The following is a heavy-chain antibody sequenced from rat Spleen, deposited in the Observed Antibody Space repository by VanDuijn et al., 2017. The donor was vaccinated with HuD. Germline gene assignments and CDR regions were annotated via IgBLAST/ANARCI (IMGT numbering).Heavy chain of an antibody. CDR2: ISTDGGST. V-gene: IGHV5-58*01. J-gene: IGHJ2*01. Sequence: EVQLVETGGGLVQPGRSLKLSCVASGFTFSSYWMYWIRQAPGKGLEWVSSISTDGGSTYYPDSVKGRFTISRDNAKSTLYLQMDSLRSEDTATYYCATDGTGSFDYWGQGVMVTVSS. D-gene: IGHD5-1*01. CDR1: GFTFSSYW. CDR3: ATDGTGSFDY.